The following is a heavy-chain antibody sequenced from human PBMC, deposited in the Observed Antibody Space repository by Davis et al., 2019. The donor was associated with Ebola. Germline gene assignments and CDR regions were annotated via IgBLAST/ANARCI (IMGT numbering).Heavy chain of an antibody. J-gene: IGHJ4*02. V-gene: IGHV4-4*02. CDR1: GGSISSNNW. CDR3: AGRGIAAAGYDY. CDR2: IYHSGTT. D-gene: IGHD6-13*01. Sequence: MPSETLSLTCGVSGGSISSNNWWSWVRQPPGKGLEWIGQIYHSGTTNYNPSLKSRVTISVDKSKNQFSLKLSSVTAADTAVYYCAGRGIAAAGYDYWGQGTLVTVS.